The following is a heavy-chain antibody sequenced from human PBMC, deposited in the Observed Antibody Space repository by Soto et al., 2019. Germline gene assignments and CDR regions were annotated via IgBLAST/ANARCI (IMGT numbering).Heavy chain of an antibody. J-gene: IGHJ6*02. CDR1: GFTFSSYA. D-gene: IGHD3-16*02. CDR3: AKGLWEFSFYGMDV. Sequence: EVQLLESGGGLVQPGGSLRLSCAASGFTFSSYAMSWVRQAPGKGLEWVSGIRGSGGSTAYTDSVKGRFTICRDNSKNTLYLQINSLRAEDTAVYYCAKGLWEFSFYGMDVWGQGTTVTVSS. V-gene: IGHV3-23*01. CDR2: IRGSGGST.